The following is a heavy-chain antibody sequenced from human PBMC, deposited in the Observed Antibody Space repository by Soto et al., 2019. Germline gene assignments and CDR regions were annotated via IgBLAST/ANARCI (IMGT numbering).Heavy chain of an antibody. V-gene: IGHV3-21*01. CDR2: IDSSSSYI. D-gene: IGHD2-15*01. CDR3: ASDIVVVVAHSH. Sequence: EVQLVESGGGLVKPGGSLRLSCAASGFTSSSYSMNWVRQAPGKGLEWVSSIDSSSSYIYYADSVKGRFTISRDNAKNSLYLQMNSLRAEDTATYYCASDIVVVVAHSHWGQGTLVTVSS. CDR1: GFTSSSYS. J-gene: IGHJ4*02.